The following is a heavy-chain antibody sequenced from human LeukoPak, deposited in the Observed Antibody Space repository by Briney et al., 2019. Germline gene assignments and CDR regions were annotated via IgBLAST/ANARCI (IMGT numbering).Heavy chain of an antibody. Sequence: PSETLSLTCTVSGDSISSYYWSWTRQPPGKGLEWIGYIYYSGSTNYNPSLKSRVTISVDTSKNQFSLKLSSVTAADTSVYYCARHYPYGSGSYSPFYFDYWGQGTLVTVSS. V-gene: IGHV4-59*08. CDR3: ARHYPYGSGSYSPFYFDY. CDR1: GDSISSYY. D-gene: IGHD3-10*01. CDR2: IYYSGST. J-gene: IGHJ4*02.